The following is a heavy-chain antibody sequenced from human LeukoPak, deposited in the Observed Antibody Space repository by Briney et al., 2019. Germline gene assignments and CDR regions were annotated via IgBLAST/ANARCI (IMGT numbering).Heavy chain of an antibody. V-gene: IGHV3-23*01. D-gene: IGHD3-22*01. CDR1: GFTFSSYA. CDR3: AKVKYYYDSSGYYDY. J-gene: IGHJ4*02. Sequence: GGSLRLSCAASGFTFSSYAMSWVRQAPGKGLEWVSAISGSGGSTYYADSVKGRFTISRDNSKNTLYLQMNSLRAEDTAVYYCAKVKYYYDSSGYYDYWGQGTLVTVSS. CDR2: ISGSGGST.